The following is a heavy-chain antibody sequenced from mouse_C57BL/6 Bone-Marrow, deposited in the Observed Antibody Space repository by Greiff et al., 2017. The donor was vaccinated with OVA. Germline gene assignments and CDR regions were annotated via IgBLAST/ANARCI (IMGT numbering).Heavy chain of an antibody. CDR3: AREYGPPWFAY. CDR2: IHPNSGST. V-gene: IGHV1-64*01. J-gene: IGHJ3*01. Sequence: QVQLQQPGAELVKPGASVKLSCKASGYTFTSYWMHWVKQRPGQGLEWIGMIHPNSGSTNYNEKFKSKATMTVDKSSSTAYMQLSSLTSEDSAVYYCAREYGPPWFAYWGQGTLVTVSA. CDR1: GYTFTSYW. D-gene: IGHD2-10*02.